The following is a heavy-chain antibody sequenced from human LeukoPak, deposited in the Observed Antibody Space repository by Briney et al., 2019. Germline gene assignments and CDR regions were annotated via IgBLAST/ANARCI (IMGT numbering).Heavy chain of an antibody. D-gene: IGHD3-10*01. Sequence: GASVKVSCKASGYTFSTSGISWVPQAPGQGLEWMGWISAYKGNTYYAQKLQGRVTMTTDTSTSTAYMELRSLRSDDTAIYYCARDLYYYGSGSYYDVFDVWGQGTMVTVSS. CDR1: GYTFSTSG. J-gene: IGHJ3*01. V-gene: IGHV1-18*01. CDR2: ISAYKGNT. CDR3: ARDLYYYGSGSYYDVFDV.